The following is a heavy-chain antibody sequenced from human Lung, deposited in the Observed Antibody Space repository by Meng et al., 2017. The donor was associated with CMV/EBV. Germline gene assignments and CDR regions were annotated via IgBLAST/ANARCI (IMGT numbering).Heavy chain of an antibody. V-gene: IGHV3-23*01. CDR1: GFNFSSYA. Sequence: ESLKTSCAASGFNFSSYAMSWVRQAPGKGLEWVSAISGSGGSTYYADSVKGRFTISRDNSKNTLYLQMNSLRAEDTALYYCAKDPPRIEPWGQGTRVTGAS. D-gene: IGHD2-15*01. CDR2: ISGSGGST. J-gene: IGHJ5*02. CDR3: AKDPPRIEP.